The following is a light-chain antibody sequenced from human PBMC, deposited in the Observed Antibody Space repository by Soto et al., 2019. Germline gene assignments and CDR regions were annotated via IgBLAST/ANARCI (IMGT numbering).Light chain of an antibody. CDR1: NSDIGGYNY. J-gene: IGLJ2*01. CDR2: DVS. Sequence: QSVLTQPASVSGSPGQSITISCTGTNSDIGGYNYVSWYQQHPGKAPKLMIYDVSNRPSGVSYRFSGSKSGNTASLTISGLQAEDEGDYYCSSYTSRSTLGVFGGGTKVTVL. V-gene: IGLV2-14*03. CDR3: SSYTSRSTLGV.